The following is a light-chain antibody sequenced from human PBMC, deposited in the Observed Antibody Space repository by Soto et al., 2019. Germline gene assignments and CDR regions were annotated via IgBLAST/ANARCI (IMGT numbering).Light chain of an antibody. CDR2: EVS. Sequence: QSALTQHASVSGSPGQSITISCTGTSSDVGGYDYVSWYQQHPGKAPKLMIYEVSNRPSGVSNRFSGSKSGTTASLTISGLQAEDEADYYCISFTSSSTLAVFGAGTKVTVL. CDR3: ISFTSSSTLAV. V-gene: IGLV2-14*01. J-gene: IGLJ1*01. CDR1: SSDVGGYDY.